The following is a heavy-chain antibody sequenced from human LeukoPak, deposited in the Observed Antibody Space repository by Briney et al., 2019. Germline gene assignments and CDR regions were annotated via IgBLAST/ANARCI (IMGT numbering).Heavy chain of an antibody. D-gene: IGHD2-8*01. CDR2: INPNSGGT. V-gene: IGHV1-2*02. CDR3: ARSGVSVLMVYAPPENWFDP. CDR1: GYTFTGYY. Sequence: ASVKVSCKASGYTFTGYYMHWVRQAPGQGLEWMGWINPNSGGTNYAQKFQGRVTMTRDTSISTAYMELSRLRSDDTAVYYCARSGVSVLMVYAPPENWFDPWGQGTLVTVSS. J-gene: IGHJ5*02.